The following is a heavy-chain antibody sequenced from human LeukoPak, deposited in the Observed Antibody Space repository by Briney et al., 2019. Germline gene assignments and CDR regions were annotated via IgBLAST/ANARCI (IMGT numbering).Heavy chain of an antibody. CDR2: IYPGDSDT. J-gene: IGHJ3*02. V-gene: IGHV5-51*01. Sequence: GESLQISCKGSGYSFTSYWIGWVRQMPGKGLEWMGIIYPGDSDTRYSPSFQGQVTISADKSISTAYLQWSSLKASDTAMYYCASSIVVVPAAIRCDAFDIWGQGTMVTVSS. CDR1: GYSFTSYW. D-gene: IGHD2-2*02. CDR3: ASSIVVVPAAIRCDAFDI.